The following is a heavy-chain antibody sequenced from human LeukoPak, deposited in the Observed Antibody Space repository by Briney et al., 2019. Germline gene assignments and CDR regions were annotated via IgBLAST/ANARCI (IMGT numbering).Heavy chain of an antibody. Sequence: GGSLRLSCAASGFTFSNAWMSWVRQAPGKGLEWVGRIKSKTDGGTTDYPAPVRGRFTISRDDSKNTLYLQMNSLKTEDTAVYYCTTDPQCSGGDCYYFDYWGQGSLVTVSS. CDR3: TTDPQCSGGDCYYFDY. CDR2: IKSKTDGGTT. CDR1: GFTFSNAW. V-gene: IGHV3-15*01. J-gene: IGHJ4*02. D-gene: IGHD2-21*02.